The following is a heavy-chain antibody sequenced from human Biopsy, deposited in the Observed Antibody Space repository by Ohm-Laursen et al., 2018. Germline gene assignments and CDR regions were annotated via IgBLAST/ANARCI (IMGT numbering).Heavy chain of an antibody. CDR3: ALGGGSYVNFDY. J-gene: IGHJ4*02. Sequence: GTLSLTCSVSGGSIISYYWTWIRQPPGKGLEWIGHVYNGGITNYNPSLKSRVTISKDTSKNQFSLQVNSVTAADTAVYYCALGGGSYVNFDYWGQGTLVTVSS. CDR1: GGSIISYY. V-gene: IGHV4-59*01. CDR2: VYNGGIT. D-gene: IGHD1-26*01.